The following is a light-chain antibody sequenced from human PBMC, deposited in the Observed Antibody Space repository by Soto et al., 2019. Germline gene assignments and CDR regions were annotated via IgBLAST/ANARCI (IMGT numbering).Light chain of an antibody. CDR1: SSNIGNNY. J-gene: IGLJ1*01. CDR2: DNN. Sequence: QSVLTQPPSVSAAPGQKVTISCSGSSSNIGNNYVSWYQQLPGTAPKLLIYDNNKRPSGIPDRFSGSKSGTSATLGITGLQTGDEDDYYYGTWDSSLSAGVFGTGTKVTVL. CDR3: GTWDSSLSAGV. V-gene: IGLV1-51*01.